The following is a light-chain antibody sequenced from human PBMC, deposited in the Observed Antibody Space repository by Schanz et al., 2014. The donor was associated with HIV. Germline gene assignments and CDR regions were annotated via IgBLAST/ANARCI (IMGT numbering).Light chain of an antibody. J-gene: IGLJ3*02. CDR2: TDG. CDR1: SSNIGAAYD. CDR3: SSYAGSNILWL. V-gene: IGLV1-40*01. Sequence: QSVLTQPPSVSGAPGQRVIIPCTGSSSNIGAAYDVHWYQQLPGKAPKFLISTDGGRPSGVPDRFSASKSDTSASLAITGLQAEDEADYYCSSYAGSNILWLFGGGTKLTVL.